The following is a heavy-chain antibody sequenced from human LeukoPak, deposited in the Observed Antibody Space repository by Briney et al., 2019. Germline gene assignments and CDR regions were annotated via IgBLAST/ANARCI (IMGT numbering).Heavy chain of an antibody. CDR1: GFAVIDNY. D-gene: IGHD5-12*01. V-gene: IGHV3-53*04. CDR3: ARGGFSGYDREAFDI. CDR2: IYSGGDT. J-gene: IGHJ3*02. Sequence: QPGGSLTLSCAASGFAVIDNYISGVRQAPGRGLEGVSIIYSGGDTNFADSVKGRFAISRHSSKNTLYLQINSLRAEDTAVYYCARGGFSGYDREAFDIWGQGTLITVSS.